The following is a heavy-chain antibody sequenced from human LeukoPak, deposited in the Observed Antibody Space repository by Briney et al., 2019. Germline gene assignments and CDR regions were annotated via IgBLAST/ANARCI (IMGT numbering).Heavy chain of an antibody. Sequence: SETLSLTCTVSGGSISSYYWSWIRQPPGKGLEWIGYIYYSGSTNYNPSLKSRVTISVGTSKNQFSLKLSSVTAADTAVYYCARALLWFGELSYYFDYWGQGTLVTVSS. CDR3: ARALLWFGELSYYFDY. V-gene: IGHV4-59*01. D-gene: IGHD3-10*01. J-gene: IGHJ4*02. CDR2: IYYSGST. CDR1: GGSISSYY.